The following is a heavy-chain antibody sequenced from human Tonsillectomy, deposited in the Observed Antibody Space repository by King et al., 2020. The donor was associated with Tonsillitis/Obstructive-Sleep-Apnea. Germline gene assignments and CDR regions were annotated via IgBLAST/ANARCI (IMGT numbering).Heavy chain of an antibody. CDR2: IYYSGST. CDR3: ARSGYCRSTSCLVRGYFDY. Sequence: VQLQESGPGLVKPSETLSLTCTVSGGSISSYYWSWIRQPPGKGLEWIGYIYYSGSTTYNPSLKSRVTISVDTSKNQFSLKLSSVTAADTAVYYCARSGYCRSTSCLVRGYFDYWGQGTLVTVSS. V-gene: IGHV4-59*01. CDR1: GGSISSYY. J-gene: IGHJ4*02. D-gene: IGHD2-2*01.